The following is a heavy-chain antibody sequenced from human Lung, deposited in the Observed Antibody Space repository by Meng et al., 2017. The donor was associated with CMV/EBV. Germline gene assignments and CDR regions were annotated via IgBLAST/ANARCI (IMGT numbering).Heavy chain of an antibody. Sequence: SETLSLTCTVSGYSISSGYYWGWIRQPPGKGLEWIGNIYKSGRTFYSPSLKTRVTMSVDTSKNQFSLKLRSVTAADTAVYYCARFPFAYWGPGTLVTGAS. CDR1: GYSISSGYY. CDR2: IYKSGRT. CDR3: ARFPFAY. J-gene: IGHJ4*02. V-gene: IGHV4-38-2*02.